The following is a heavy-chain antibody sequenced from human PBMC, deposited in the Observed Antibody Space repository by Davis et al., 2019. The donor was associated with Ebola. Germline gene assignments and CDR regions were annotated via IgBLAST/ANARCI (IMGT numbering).Heavy chain of an antibody. CDR3: TRAFDYYDSSGYYPAHYYYYTYGMDV. CDR2: IRSKAYDGTT. D-gene: IGHD3-22*01. V-gene: IGHV3-49*04. Sequence: PGGSLRLSCRVSGFTFGDYALSWVRQAPGKGLEWVGFIRSKAYDGTTEYAASVKGRFTISRDDSKSIAYLHMTNLKTEDTAVYYCTRAFDYYDSSGYYPAHYYYYTYGMDVWGQGTTVTVSS. CDR1: GFTFGDYA. J-gene: IGHJ6*02.